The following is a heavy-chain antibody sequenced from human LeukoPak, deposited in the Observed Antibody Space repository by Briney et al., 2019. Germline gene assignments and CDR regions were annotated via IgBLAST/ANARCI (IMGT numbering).Heavy chain of an antibody. J-gene: IGHJ4*02. D-gene: IGHD6-13*01. CDR2: ISTSSTTI. V-gene: IGHV3-48*01. CDR3: ARVNPTSCSWPIFDY. CDR1: AFTFSFYS. Sequence: GGSLRLSCAASAFTFSFYSTNWVRQAPGKGLEWVSYISTSSTTIYYADSVRGRFTISRDNAKNSLYLQMNSLRAEDTAVYYCARVNPTSCSWPIFDYWGQGTLVTVSS.